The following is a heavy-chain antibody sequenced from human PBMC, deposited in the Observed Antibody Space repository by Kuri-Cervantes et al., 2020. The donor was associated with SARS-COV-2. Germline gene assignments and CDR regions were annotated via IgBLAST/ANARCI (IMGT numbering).Heavy chain of an antibody. CDR3: ATAPAVVAANWFDP. CDR2: FDSEDGET. V-gene: IGHV1-24*01. Sequence: ASVKVSCKVSGYTLTELSMHWVRQAPGKGLEWMGGFDSEDGETIYAQKFQGRVTMTEDTSTDTAYMELSSLRSEDTAVYYCATAPAVVAANWFDPWGQGTLVTVSS. D-gene: IGHD2-15*01. J-gene: IGHJ5*02. CDR1: GYTLTELS.